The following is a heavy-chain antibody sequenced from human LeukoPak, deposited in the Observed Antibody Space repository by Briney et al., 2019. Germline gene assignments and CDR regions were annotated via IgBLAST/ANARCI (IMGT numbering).Heavy chain of an antibody. D-gene: IGHD4-11*01. V-gene: IGHV4-4*07. CDR3: EREGGAYRSLDY. Sequence: TSETLSLTCSVSGGSINSYYWSWVRQSAGKGLEWIGRIYTSWSTNYTPSLKSRVTMSVDTSKNQFSLNLSSVTAADTAVYSCEREGGAYRSLDYWGQGTLVTVSS. CDR1: GGSINSYY. J-gene: IGHJ4*02. CDR2: IYTSWST.